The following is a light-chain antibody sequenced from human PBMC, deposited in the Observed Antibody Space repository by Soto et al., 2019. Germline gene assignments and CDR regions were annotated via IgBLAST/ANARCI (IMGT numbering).Light chain of an antibody. J-gene: IGLJ2*01. V-gene: IGLV4-69*01. Sequence: QLVLTQSPSASASLGASVKLTCTLSSGHSSYTIAWHQQQPEKGPRYLMKLNTDGSHSRGDGIPDRFSGSRSGAERYLTISSLQSEDEADYYCQTWGAGIVVFGGGTKLTVL. CDR3: QTWGAGIVV. CDR1: SGHSSYT. CDR2: LNTDGSH.